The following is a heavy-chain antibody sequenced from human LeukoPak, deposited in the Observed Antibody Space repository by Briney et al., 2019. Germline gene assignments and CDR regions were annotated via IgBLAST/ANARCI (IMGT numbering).Heavy chain of an antibody. CDR3: ARVYNDKYYYYYMDV. CDR1: GFTFSRYW. CDR2: INQDGSEK. D-gene: IGHD3-9*01. J-gene: IGHJ6*03. Sequence: GGSLRLSCAASGFTFSRYWMNWVRQVPGKGLDWVANINQDGSEKYYVDSVKGRFTISRDPAKNSLYLQMNSLGAEDTAVYYCARVYNDKYYYYYMDVWGKGTTVTVSS. V-gene: IGHV3-7*01.